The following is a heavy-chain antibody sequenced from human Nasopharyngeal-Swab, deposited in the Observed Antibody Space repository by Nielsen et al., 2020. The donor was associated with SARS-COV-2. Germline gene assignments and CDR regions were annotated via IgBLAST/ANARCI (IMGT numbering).Heavy chain of an antibody. CDR2: IKSKTDGGTI. CDR1: GFTFSNAW. J-gene: IGHJ4*02. Sequence: GESLKISCAASGFTFSNAWMSWVRQAPGKGLEWVGRIKSKTDGGTIDYAAPVKGRFTISRDDSKNTLYLQMNSLKTEDTAVYYCTTETIRFLELLLFDYWGQGTLVIVSS. D-gene: IGHD3-3*01. CDR3: TTETIRFLELLLFDY. V-gene: IGHV3-15*01.